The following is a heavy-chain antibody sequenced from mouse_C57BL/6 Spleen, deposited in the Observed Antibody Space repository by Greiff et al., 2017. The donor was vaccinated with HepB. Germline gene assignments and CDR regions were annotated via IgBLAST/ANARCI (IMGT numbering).Heavy chain of an antibody. J-gene: IGHJ4*01. CDR1: GYTFTSYG. Sequence: VQVVESGAELARPGASVKLSCKASGYTFTSYGISWVKQRTGQGLEWIGEIYPRSGNTYYNEKFKGKATLTADKSSSTAYMELRSLTSEDSAVYFCASGPYAMDYWGQGTSVTVSS. V-gene: IGHV1-81*01. CDR2: IYPRSGNT. CDR3: ASGPYAMDY.